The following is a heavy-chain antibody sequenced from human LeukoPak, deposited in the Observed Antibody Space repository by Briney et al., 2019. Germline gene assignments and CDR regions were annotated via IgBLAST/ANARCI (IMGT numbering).Heavy chain of an antibody. V-gene: IGHV3-33*01. J-gene: IGHJ4*02. CDR2: TRYDGSNK. Sequence: PGGSMTLSWAASAFTFTSYGMHWVRQAPGKGLEWVAATRYDGSNKYYAGSVMGRFTISRDNSKNTLYLQMNSLRAEDTAVFYCARGALTMLRGVTPPDYWGQGTLVTVSS. CDR3: ARGALTMLRGVTPPDY. D-gene: IGHD3-10*01. CDR1: AFTFTSYG.